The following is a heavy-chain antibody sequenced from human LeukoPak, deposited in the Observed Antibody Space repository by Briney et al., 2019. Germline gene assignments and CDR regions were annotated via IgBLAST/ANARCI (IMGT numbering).Heavy chain of an antibody. CDR2: RSYDRSNK. V-gene: IGHV3-30*18. J-gene: IGHJ4*02. CDR3: AKNGDSSGYYSVDY. Sequence: PGRSLRLFCAASGFTFSSYGMHWVRQAPGTGLELVAVRSYDRSNKYYADSVTGGFTISRDNSKNTLHLQMNRLIAEDTAVYYCAKNGDSSGYYSVDYWGQGTLVTVSS. D-gene: IGHD3-22*01. CDR1: GFTFSSYG.